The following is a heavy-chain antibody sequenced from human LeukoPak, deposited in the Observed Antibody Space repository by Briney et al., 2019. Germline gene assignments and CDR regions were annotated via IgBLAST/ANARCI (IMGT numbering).Heavy chain of an antibody. CDR3: ARLGSTDN. D-gene: IGHD2-2*01. J-gene: IGHJ4*02. V-gene: IGHV4-34*01. Sequence: PSETLSLTCAVYGGSFSDYSWTWIRQPPGKWLEWIGEINHSGSTNYNPSLKSRITISVDTSKSQFSLRLSSVTPADTAMYYCARLGSTDNWGQGTLVTVSS. CDR1: GGSFSDYS. CDR2: INHSGST.